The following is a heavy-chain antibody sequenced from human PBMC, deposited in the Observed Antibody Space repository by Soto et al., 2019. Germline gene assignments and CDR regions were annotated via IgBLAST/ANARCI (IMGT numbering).Heavy chain of an antibody. J-gene: IGHJ4*02. CDR2: ISSSSSYI. CDR1: GFTFSSYS. V-gene: IGHV3-21*01. D-gene: IGHD2-2*01. Sequence: EVQLVESGGGLVKPGGSLRLSCAASGFTFSSYSMNWVRQAPGKGLEWVSSISSSSSYIYYADSVKGRFTISRDNAKNSLYLQMNSLRAEDTAVYYCARDHSYQLLPFAYWGQGTLVTVSS. CDR3: ARDHSYQLLPFAY.